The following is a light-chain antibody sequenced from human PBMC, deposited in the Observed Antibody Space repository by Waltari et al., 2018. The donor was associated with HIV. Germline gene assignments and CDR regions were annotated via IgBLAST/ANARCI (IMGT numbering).Light chain of an antibody. CDR1: QSVTSTY. V-gene: IGKV3-20*01. CDR3: QQYGSLQWT. J-gene: IGKJ1*01. CDR2: GAS. Sequence: EIVLTQSPGTLYLSPGERATLSCRASQSVTSTYFAWYQQKPGQAPRLLIYGASSRATGIPVRFSGTGSGTDFTLTISRLEPEDFALYYCQQYGSLQWTFGQGTKVEIK.